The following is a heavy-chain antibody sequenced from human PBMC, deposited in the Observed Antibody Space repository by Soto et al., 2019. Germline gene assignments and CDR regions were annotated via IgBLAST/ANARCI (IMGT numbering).Heavy chain of an antibody. CDR2: IGTAGDT. CDR1: GFTFSSYD. D-gene: IGHD2-15*01. CDR3: ARGYCSGGSCYSEDWDY. J-gene: IGHJ4*02. V-gene: IGHV3-13*01. Sequence: GGSLRLSCAASGFTFSSYDMHWVRQATGKGLEWVSAIGTAGDTYYPGSVKGRFTISRENAKNSLYLQMNSLRAGDTAVYYCARGYCSGGSCYSEDWDYWGQGTLVTVSS.